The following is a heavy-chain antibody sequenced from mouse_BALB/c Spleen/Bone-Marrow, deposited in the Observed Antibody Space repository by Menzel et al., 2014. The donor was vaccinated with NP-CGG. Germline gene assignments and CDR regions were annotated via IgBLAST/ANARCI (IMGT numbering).Heavy chain of an antibody. CDR3: ARDGDYRYAWFAY. V-gene: IGHV5-4*02. CDR2: ISDAGSYT. Sequence: EVQLQQSGGGLVKPGGSLKLSCAASGFTFXDYYMYWVRQTPEKRLEWVATISDAGSYTYYPDSVKGRFTIPRDNAKNNLYLQMISLKSEDTAMYYCARDGDYRYAWFAYWGQGTLVTVST. D-gene: IGHD2-14*01. CDR1: GFTFXDYY. J-gene: IGHJ3*01.